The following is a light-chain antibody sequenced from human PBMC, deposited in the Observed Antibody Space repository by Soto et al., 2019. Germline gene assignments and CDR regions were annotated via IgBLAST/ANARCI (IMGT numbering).Light chain of an antibody. V-gene: IGKV1-39*01. Sequence: DIQMTQSPSSLSASVGDRVTITCRASHSISSYLNWYQQKPGKAPKLLIYAASSLQSGGPSRFSGSGSGTDFTLTISSLQPEDFATYYCQQSYSTTRTFGKGTKVDIK. CDR2: AAS. CDR3: QQSYSTTRT. CDR1: HSISSY. J-gene: IGKJ1*01.